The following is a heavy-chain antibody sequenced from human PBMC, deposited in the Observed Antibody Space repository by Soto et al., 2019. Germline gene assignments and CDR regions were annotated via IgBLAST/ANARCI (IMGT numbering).Heavy chain of an antibody. V-gene: IGHV4-59*08. J-gene: IGHJ6*02. CDR3: ARQGFGALHGLVDV. CDR1: GGSISSYH. D-gene: IGHD3-10*01. CDR2: VHYSWGS. Sequence: QVQLQESGPGLVKPSETLSLSCTVSGGSISSYHWSWIRQTPGKGLEWIGYVHYSWGSNYNPSLKGRVAISLDTSKSQFSLKLTSVTATDTAVYYWARQGFGALHGLVDVWDQGTTVTGSS.